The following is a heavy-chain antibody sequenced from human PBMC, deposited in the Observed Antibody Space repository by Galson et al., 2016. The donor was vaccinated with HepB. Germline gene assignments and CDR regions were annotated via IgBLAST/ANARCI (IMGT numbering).Heavy chain of an antibody. CDR2: IYYSGNS. CDR3: ARRNYYGSGEVAFDI. D-gene: IGHD3-10*01. Sequence: EPLSLTCNVSGVSISSLSYYWGWIRQPPGKGLEWIGSIYYSGNSYYNPSLKSRGTISVDTSKNQFSLQLSSVTAADTAVYYCARRNYYGSGEVAFDIWGPGTMVTVSS. J-gene: IGHJ3*02. CDR1: GVSISSLSYY. V-gene: IGHV4-39*01.